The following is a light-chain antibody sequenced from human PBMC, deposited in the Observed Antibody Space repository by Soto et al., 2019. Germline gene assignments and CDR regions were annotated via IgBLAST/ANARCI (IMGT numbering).Light chain of an antibody. CDR1: QDISNY. V-gene: IGKV1-33*01. CDR3: QQYDNLYT. Sequence: DIQMTQSPSSLSASVGDRVTITCQASQDISNYLNWYQQKPGKDPKLLIYDASNLETGGPSMFSGSGSGTDFTFTISSLHPEDIATYYCQQYDNLYTFGQGTKLEIK. J-gene: IGKJ2*01. CDR2: DAS.